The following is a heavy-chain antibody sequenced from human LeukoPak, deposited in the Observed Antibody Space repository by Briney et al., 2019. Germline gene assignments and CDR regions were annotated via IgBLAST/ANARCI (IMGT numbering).Heavy chain of an antibody. D-gene: IGHD3-22*01. CDR1: GYTFTSYG. CDR3: AGDQTPGYYDSSGYYQFDY. J-gene: IGHJ4*02. V-gene: IGHV1-18*01. CDR2: ISAYNGNT. Sequence: ASVKVSCKATGYTFTSYGISWVRQAPGQGLEWMGWISAYNGNTNYAQKLQGRVTMTTDTSTSTAYMELRSLRSDDTAVYYCAGDQTPGYYDSSGYYQFDYWGQGTLVTVSS.